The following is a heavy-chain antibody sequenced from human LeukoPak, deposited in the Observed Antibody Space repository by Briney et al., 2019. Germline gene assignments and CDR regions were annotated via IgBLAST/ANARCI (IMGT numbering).Heavy chain of an antibody. CDR1: GFTFSSYW. V-gene: IGHV3-7*01. J-gene: IGHJ4*02. CDR3: GREPRWECHDC. CDR2: IKQDGSEK. Sequence: GGSLRLSCAASGFTFSSYWMSWVRQAPGKGLEWVANIKQDGSEKYYVDSVKGRFTISREDAKNSLYLQMNSPRAEDDAVYYCGREPRWECHDCWGQGNLVTVSS. D-gene: IGHD1-26*01.